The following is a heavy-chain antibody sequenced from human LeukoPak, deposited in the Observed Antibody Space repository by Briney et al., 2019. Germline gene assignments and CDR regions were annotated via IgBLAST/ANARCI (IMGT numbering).Heavy chain of an antibody. CDR2: IKTDGTTT. Sequence: GGSLRLSCAASGFTFTNYWMHWVRQAPGKGLVWVSRIKTDGTTTTYADSVKGRFTVSRDNAKNTVFLEMNSLRAEDTAVYRCVRAGASGTYGRFGAWGQGALVTVSS. CDR3: VRAGASGTYGRFGA. J-gene: IGHJ5*02. D-gene: IGHD3-10*01. CDR1: GFTFTNYW. V-gene: IGHV3-74*01.